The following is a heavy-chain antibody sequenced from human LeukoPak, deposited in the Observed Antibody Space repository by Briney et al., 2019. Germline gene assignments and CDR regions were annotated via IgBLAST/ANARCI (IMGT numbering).Heavy chain of an antibody. D-gene: IGHD3-22*01. CDR2: TRNKPNSYTT. CDR3: VRDYYESSGSTYYFDY. V-gene: IGHV3-72*01. Sequence: GGSLRPPCAASGFTFSDLYMDWVRQAPGKGLEWVGRTRNKPNSYTTEYAASVKGRFTISRDDSKNSLYLQMNSLKTEDTAVYYCVRDYYESSGSTYYFDYWGQGTLVTVSS. CDR1: GFTFSDLY. J-gene: IGHJ4*02.